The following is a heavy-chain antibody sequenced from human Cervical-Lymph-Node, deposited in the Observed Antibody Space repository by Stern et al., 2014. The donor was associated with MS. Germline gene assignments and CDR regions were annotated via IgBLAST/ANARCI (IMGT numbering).Heavy chain of an antibody. Sequence: VQLVESGGGVVQPGRSLRLSCAASGFTFSSHAIHWVRQAPGKGLALVAVIWSDGNNKYYVDSVKGRFTIFRDNSQNTVYLQMNTLRAEDTAVYYCARDRDTSAYYWGYDAFDFWGQGTMVTVSS. J-gene: IGHJ3*01. CDR2: IWSDGNNK. CDR1: GFTFSSHA. CDR3: ARDRDTSAYYWGYDAFDF. D-gene: IGHD3-22*01. V-gene: IGHV3-33*01.